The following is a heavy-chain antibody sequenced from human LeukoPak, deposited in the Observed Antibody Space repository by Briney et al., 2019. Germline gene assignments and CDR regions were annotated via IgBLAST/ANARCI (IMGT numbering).Heavy chain of an antibody. Sequence: PGGSLRLSCTASGVTFSNYWMSWVRQAPGKGLEWVANIKQDGSDKYYVDSAKGRFTISRDNAKSSLYPQMNSLRAEDTAVYYCASYLYSYPHGDYDPGAFDIWGQGTMVTVSS. J-gene: IGHJ3*02. V-gene: IGHV3-7*02. CDR2: IKQDGSDK. D-gene: IGHD4-17*01. CDR3: ASYLYSYPHGDYDPGAFDI. CDR1: GVTFSNYW.